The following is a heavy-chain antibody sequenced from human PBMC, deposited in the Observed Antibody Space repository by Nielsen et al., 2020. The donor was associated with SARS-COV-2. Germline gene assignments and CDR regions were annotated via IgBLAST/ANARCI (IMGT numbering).Heavy chain of an antibody. J-gene: IGHJ4*02. V-gene: IGHV3-30*18. CDR2: ISYDGSNK. Sequence: GGSLRLSCAASGFTFSSYWMSWVRQAPGKGLEWVAVISYDGSNKYYADSVKGRFTISRDNSKNTLYLQMNSLRAEDTAVYYCAKDPYDILTGGLDYWGQGTLVTVSS. CDR3: AKDPYDILTGGLDY. CDR1: GFTFSSYW. D-gene: IGHD3-9*01.